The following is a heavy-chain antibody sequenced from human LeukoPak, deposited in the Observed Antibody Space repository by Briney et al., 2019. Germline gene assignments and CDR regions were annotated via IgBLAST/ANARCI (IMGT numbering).Heavy chain of an antibody. CDR2: ITARSTVA. V-gene: IGHV3-48*04. CDR3: ARDRGPVRRSPNAGAFDL. J-gene: IGHJ3*01. D-gene: IGHD3-10*01. CDR1: GFTFSSYA. Sequence: GGSLRLSCAASGFTFSSYAMHWVRQTPGRGLEWIAYITARSTVAYYADSMRGRFTIFRDNAENSLFLQMNSLRAEDTAVYYCARDRGPVRRSPNAGAFDLWGQGTMVTVSS.